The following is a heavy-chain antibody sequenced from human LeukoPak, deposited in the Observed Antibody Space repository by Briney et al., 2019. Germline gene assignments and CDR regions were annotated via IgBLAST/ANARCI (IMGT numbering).Heavy chain of an antibody. D-gene: IGHD3-22*01. CDR1: GGTFSSYA. CDR3: ARDLKYYYDSSGYPTNFDY. V-gene: IGHV1-69*06. CDR2: IIPIFGTA. Sequence: SVKVSCKASGGTFSSYAISWVRQAPGQGLEWMGRIIPIFGTANYAQKFQGRVTITADKSTSTAYMEPSSLRSEDTAVYYCARDLKYYYDSSGYPTNFDYWGQGTLVTVSS. J-gene: IGHJ4*02.